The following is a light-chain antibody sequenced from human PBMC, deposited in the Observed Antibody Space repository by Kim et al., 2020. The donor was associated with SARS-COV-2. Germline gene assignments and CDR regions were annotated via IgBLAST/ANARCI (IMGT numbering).Light chain of an antibody. V-gene: IGLV1-44*01. CDR2: TNN. Sequence: ELTQPPSASATPGQRVTVSCSGSSSNIGSNTVNWYQQLPGTAPKLLIYTNNQRPSGVPDRFSGSKSGTSASLAISGLQSEDEADYFCAAWDDSLDGWVFGGGTQLTVL. CDR3: AAWDDSLDGWV. CDR1: SSNIGSNT. J-gene: IGLJ3*02.